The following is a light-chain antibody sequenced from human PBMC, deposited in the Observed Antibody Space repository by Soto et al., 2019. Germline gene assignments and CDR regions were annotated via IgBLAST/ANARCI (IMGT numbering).Light chain of an antibody. CDR1: SSNIGSDS. Sequence: QSVLTQAPSACGTPGQRVTISCSGSSSNIGSDSVNWYQQLPGTAPKLLIYNNNQRPSGVPDRFSGSKSGTSASLAISGLQSEDEADYYCAAWDDSLNGVVFGGGTKLTVL. CDR3: AAWDDSLNGVV. J-gene: IGLJ2*01. CDR2: NNN. V-gene: IGLV1-44*01.